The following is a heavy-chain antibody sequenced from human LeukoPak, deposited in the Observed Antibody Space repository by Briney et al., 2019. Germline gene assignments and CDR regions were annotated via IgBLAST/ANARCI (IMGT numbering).Heavy chain of an antibody. V-gene: IGHV4-30-2*01. Sequence: SETLSLTCTVSGGSVSSGGYSWSWIRQPPGKGLEWIGYIYHSGSTYYNPSLKSRVTISVDRSKNQFSLKLSSVTAADTAVYYCARRGKSGGYLGYFDYWGQGTLVTVSS. CDR3: ARRGKSGGYLGYFDY. CDR2: IYHSGST. D-gene: IGHD1-26*01. CDR1: GGSVSSGGYS. J-gene: IGHJ4*02.